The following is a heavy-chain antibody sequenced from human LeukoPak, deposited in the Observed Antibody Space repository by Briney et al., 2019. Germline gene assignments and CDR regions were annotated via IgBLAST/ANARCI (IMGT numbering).Heavy chain of an antibody. J-gene: IGHJ6*02. CDR1: GYTFTSYG. D-gene: IGHD2-2*02. Sequence: GASVKVSCKASGYTFTSYGISWVRQAPGQGLEWMGGIIPIFGTANYAQKFQGRVTITADESTSTAYMELSSLRSEDTAVYYCAREMDNCSSTSCYISLRYGMDVWGQGTTVTVSS. V-gene: IGHV1-69*13. CDR2: IIPIFGTA. CDR3: AREMDNCSSTSCYISLRYGMDV.